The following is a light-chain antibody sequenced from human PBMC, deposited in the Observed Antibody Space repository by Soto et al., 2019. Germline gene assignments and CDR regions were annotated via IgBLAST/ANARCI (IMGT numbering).Light chain of an antibody. J-gene: IGKJ1*01. CDR1: QSIDTS. CDR3: QQYNSYRA. Sequence: DIQMTQSPSTLSASVGDRVTITCRASQSIDTSLAWHQQKPGQVPKLLISKASSLESGVPSRFSGSGSGTEFTLTISSLQPDDSATDYCQQYNSYRAFGQGTKVEI. CDR2: KAS. V-gene: IGKV1-5*03.